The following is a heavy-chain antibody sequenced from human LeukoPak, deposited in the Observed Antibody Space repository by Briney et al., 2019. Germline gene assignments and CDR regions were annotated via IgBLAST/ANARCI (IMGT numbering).Heavy chain of an antibody. CDR2: ISGSGGSA. J-gene: IGHJ5*02. V-gene: IGHV3-23*01. CDR3: AKEYDSSGWFDH. D-gene: IGHD3-22*01. CDR1: GFTLRSYA. Sequence: SGGSLRLSCAASGFTLRSYAMSWVRQAPGKGLEWVSAISGSGGSAYYADSVKGRFTISRDNSKKTVYLQMNRLKAEDTAVYYCAKEYDSSGWFDHWGQGTLVTVSS.